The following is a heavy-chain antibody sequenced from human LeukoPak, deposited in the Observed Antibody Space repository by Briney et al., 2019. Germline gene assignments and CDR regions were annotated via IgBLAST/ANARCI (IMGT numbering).Heavy chain of an antibody. CDR3: AKDFAPYGSGSYFTS. D-gene: IGHD3-10*01. CDR1: GFTFSTHA. V-gene: IGHV3-23*01. CDR2: ISASGGDAGT. J-gene: IGHJ5*02. Sequence: SGGSLRLSCAASGFTFSTHAMTWVRQAPGKGLEWVSSISASGGDAGTYYADSVNGRFTISRDNSRNTLYLQMNSLRAEDTALYYCAKDFAPYGSGSYFTSWGQGTLVTVSS.